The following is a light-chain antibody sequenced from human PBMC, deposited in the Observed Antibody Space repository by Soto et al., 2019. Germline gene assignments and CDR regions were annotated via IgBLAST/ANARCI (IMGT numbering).Light chain of an antibody. V-gene: IGKV1-5*03. J-gene: IGKJ1*01. Sequence: DIQMTQSPSTLSASVGDRVTITCRASQSIDNWLAWYQQKPGKAPILLIYKASGLEVGVPSRFSGSGSCTEFPRSISSLQPDDFATYYCQQYKSYPRTFGHGNKVEIK. CDR3: QQYKSYPRT. CDR2: KAS. CDR1: QSIDNW.